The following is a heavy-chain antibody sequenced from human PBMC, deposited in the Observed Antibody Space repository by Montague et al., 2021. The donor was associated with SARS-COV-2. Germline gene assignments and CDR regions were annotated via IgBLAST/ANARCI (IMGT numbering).Heavy chain of an antibody. V-gene: IGHV3-33*01. CDR1: GFTFSSYG. D-gene: IGHD6-19*01. CDR3: ARDLGAVAGGYYYYYGMDV. Sequence: SLRLSCAASGFTFSSYGMHWVRQAPGKGLEWVAIIWYDGSNKYYADSVKGRFTISRDNSKNTLYLQMNSLRAEDTAVYYCARDLGAVAGGYYYYYGMDVWGQGTPVTVSS. J-gene: IGHJ6*02. CDR2: IWYDGSNK.